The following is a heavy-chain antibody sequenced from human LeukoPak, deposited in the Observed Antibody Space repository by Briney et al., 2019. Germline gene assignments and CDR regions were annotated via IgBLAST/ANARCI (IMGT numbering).Heavy chain of an antibody. CDR2: ISYDGSNK. CDR1: GFTFSSYG. D-gene: IGHD3-22*01. J-gene: IGHJ4*02. V-gene: IGHV3-30*03. CDR3: VYDSSGYYYAPFDY. Sequence: GGSLRLSCAASGFTFSSYGMHWVRQAPGKGLEWVAVISYDGSNKYYADSVKGRFTISRDNSKNTLYLQMNSLRAEDTAVYYWVYDSSGYYYAPFDYWGQGTLVTVYS.